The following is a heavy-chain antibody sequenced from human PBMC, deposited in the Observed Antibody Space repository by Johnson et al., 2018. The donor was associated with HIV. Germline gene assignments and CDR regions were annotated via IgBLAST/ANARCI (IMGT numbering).Heavy chain of an antibody. CDR1: GFTFSSYV. J-gene: IGHJ3*02. Sequence: VQLVESGGGLVQSGGSLRLSCAASGFTFSSYVMSWVRQAPGKGLEWVSSITGSVGSTYYADSVKGRFTISRDNSKNTLFLQMNSLRAEDTAVYYCAKAAYSSGWRNDAFDIWGQGTMVTVSS. CDR2: ITGSVGST. CDR3: AKAAYSSGWRNDAFDI. D-gene: IGHD6-19*01. V-gene: IGHV3-23*04.